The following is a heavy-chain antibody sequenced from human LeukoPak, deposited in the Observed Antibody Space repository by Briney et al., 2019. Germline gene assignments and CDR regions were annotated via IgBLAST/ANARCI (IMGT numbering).Heavy chain of an antibody. CDR1: GFTFSNYW. CDR3: ARGGGWYFDL. CDR2: VNSDGSTR. D-gene: IGHD3-16*01. Sequence: GGSLRLSCAASGFTFSNYWMHWVRQAPGKGLVWVSRVNSDGSTRSYADSVKGRFTISRDNAKNTLYMQMNSLRAEDTAVYYCARGGGWYFDLWGRGTLVTVSS. J-gene: IGHJ2*01. V-gene: IGHV3-74*01.